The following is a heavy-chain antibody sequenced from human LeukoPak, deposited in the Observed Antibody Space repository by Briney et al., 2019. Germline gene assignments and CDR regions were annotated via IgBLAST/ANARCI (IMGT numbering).Heavy chain of an antibody. J-gene: IGHJ4*02. Sequence: GGSLRLSCAASGFTFSNAWMSWVRQAPGKGLEWVGRIKSKTDGGTTDYAAPVKGRFTISRDDSKNTLYLQMNSLKTEDTAVYYCTTDDYYDSSGYHSGFDNWGQGTLVTVSS. CDR3: TTDDYYDSSGYHSGFDN. D-gene: IGHD3-22*01. CDR1: GFTFSNAW. V-gene: IGHV3-15*01. CDR2: IKSKTDGGTT.